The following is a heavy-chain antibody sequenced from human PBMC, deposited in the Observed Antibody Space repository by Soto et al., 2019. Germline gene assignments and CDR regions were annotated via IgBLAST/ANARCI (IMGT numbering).Heavy chain of an antibody. V-gene: IGHV4-59*01. CDR1: GGSISSYY. D-gene: IGHD3-3*01. CDR2: IYYSGST. J-gene: IGHJ6*02. CDR3: ARGWDGYYDFWSGYLYCMDV. Sequence: PSETLSLTCTVSGGSISSYYWSWIRQPPGKGLEWIGYIYYSGSTNYNPSLKSRVTISVDTSKNQFSLKLSSVTAADTAVYYCARGWDGYYDFWSGYLYCMDVWGQGTTVTVSS.